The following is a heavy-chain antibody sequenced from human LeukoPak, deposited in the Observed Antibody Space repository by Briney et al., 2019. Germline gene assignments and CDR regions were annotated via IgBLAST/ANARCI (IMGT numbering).Heavy chain of an antibody. CDR1: GFTFNTYA. D-gene: IGHD4-17*01. Sequence: GGSLRLSCAAAGFTFNTYAMSWVRQAQGQGVEGVSAISISGDDTHYADSVKGRFTISRDNSKNTLYLQMNSLRAEDTALYYCATDDYGDWPPLFDNWGQGTLVTVSS. CDR2: ISISGDDT. CDR3: ATDDYGDWPPLFDN. J-gene: IGHJ4*02. V-gene: IGHV3-23*01.